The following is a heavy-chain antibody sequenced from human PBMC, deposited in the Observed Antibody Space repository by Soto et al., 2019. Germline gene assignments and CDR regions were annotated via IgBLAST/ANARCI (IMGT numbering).Heavy chain of an antibody. D-gene: IGHD3-10*01. CDR3: ARVLYYGSGSYSPYGMDV. CDR1: GVSFNDNG. V-gene: IGHV1-69*01. Sequence: QVQLVQSGAEVKKPGSSVKVSCKTSGVSFNDNGIGWVRQAPGHGLEWMGGVSPPFRTSNYARKFQGRISHTADASTGTVNMELSSLTSEDTAQYYCARVLYYGSGSYSPYGMDVWGQGTTVTVSS. J-gene: IGHJ6*02. CDR2: VSPPFRTS.